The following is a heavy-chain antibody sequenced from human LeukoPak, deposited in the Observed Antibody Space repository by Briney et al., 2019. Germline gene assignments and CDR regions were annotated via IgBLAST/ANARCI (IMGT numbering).Heavy chain of an antibody. CDR1: GYTFTSYD. D-gene: IGHD2-2*01. CDR3: ARGRGKIPAARSLYWFDP. V-gene: IGHV1-8*01. J-gene: IGHJ5*02. Sequence: ASVKVFCKASGYTFTSYDINWVRQATGQGLEWMGWMNPNSGNTGYAQKFQGRVTMTRNTSISTAYMELSSLRSEDTAVYYCARGRGKIPAARSLYWFDPWGQGTLVTVSS. CDR2: MNPNSGNT.